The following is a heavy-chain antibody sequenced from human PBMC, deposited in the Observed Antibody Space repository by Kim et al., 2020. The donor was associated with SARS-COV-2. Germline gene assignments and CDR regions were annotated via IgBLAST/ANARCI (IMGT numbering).Heavy chain of an antibody. CDR3: ATGQVYYYGSGSYYDY. J-gene: IGHJ4*02. V-gene: IGHV1-24*01. D-gene: IGHD3-10*01. Sequence: KFQGRVTMTEDTSTDTAYMELSSLRSEDTAVYYCATGQVYYYGSGSYYDYWGQGTLVTVSS.